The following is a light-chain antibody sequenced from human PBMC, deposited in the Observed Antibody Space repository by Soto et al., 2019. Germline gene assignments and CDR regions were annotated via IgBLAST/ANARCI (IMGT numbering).Light chain of an antibody. CDR2: AAS. CDR3: QQYNDRPPWT. J-gene: IGKJ1*01. V-gene: IGKV3-15*01. CDR1: QTIDTN. Sequence: EIVMTQSPGTLSVSPGERATLSCRASQTIDTNLAWYQQTPGQAPRLLIFAASTRATGIPARFSGSGSGTEFSLTITSLQSEDFALYYCQQYNDRPPWTFGQGTKVDIK.